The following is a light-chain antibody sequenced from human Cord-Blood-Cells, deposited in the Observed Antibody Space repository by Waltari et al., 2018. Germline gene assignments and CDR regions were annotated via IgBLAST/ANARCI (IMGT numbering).Light chain of an antibody. CDR2: DVS. Sequence: QSALTQPASVSGSPGQSITISCTGPSRAVGDYTFLPWYQQHPGKAPKLMIYDVSNRPSGVSNRFSGSKSGNTASLTISGLQAEDEADYYCSSYTSSSTYVFGTGTKVTVL. CDR1: SRAVGDYTF. J-gene: IGLJ1*01. V-gene: IGLV2-14*01. CDR3: SSYTSSSTYV.